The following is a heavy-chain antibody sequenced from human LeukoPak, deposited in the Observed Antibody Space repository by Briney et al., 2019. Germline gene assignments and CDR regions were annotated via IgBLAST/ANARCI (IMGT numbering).Heavy chain of an antibody. V-gene: IGHV1-69*13. CDR3: ARGGPFSYGYSY. CDR2: IIPIFGTA. Sequence: ASVKVSCKASGGTFSSYAISWVRQAPGQGLEWMGGIIPIFGTANYAQKFQGRVTITADESTSTAYMELSSLRSEDTAVYYCARGGPFSYGYSYWGQGTLVTVSS. D-gene: IGHD5-18*01. J-gene: IGHJ4*02. CDR1: GGTFSSYA.